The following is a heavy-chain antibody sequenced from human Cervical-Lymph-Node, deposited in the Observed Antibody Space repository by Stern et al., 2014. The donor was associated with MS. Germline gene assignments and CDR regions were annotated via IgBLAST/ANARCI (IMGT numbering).Heavy chain of an antibody. CDR3: ASAGGTYSFDY. CDR1: GYSFTNYW. D-gene: IGHD1-26*01. J-gene: IGHJ4*02. Sequence: DVQLVESGPEVKTPGESLKISCKGSGYSFTNYWIGWVRQMPGKGLEWMGIIYPDDSDTRYSPSFRGQVTFSADKSISTAYLQWSSLKASDTAMYYCASAGGTYSFDYWGQGTPVTVSS. CDR2: IYPDDSDT. V-gene: IGHV5-51*03.